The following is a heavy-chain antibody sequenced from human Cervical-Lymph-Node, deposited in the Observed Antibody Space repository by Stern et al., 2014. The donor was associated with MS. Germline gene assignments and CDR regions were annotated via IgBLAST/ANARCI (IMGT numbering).Heavy chain of an antibody. V-gene: IGHV3-49*05. CDR3: TRVVYTMTGYYFDY. CDR2: VRSKAYGGTV. J-gene: IGHJ4*02. D-gene: IGHD5/OR15-5a*01. Sequence: EVQLVESGGGLVKPGRSLRLSCTASGFTFGDYPMSWFRQAPGKGLEWVGLVRSKAYGGTVEDAASVKGRFTISRDYSKSIAYLQMNSLKIEDTAVYYCTRVVYTMTGYYFDYWGQGTLVTVSS. CDR1: GFTFGDYP.